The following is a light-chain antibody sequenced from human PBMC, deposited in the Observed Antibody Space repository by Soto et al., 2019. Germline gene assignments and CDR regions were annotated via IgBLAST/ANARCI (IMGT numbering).Light chain of an antibody. CDR2: WAS. CDR3: QQYESTPPT. Sequence: DVVMTQSPDSLAVSLGERATINCKSSQSVLYNSNNKNYLAWYPQRPGQPPKLLIYWASTRESGVPDRFSGSGSGTDFTLTITSLQAEDVAVYYCQQYESTPPTFGQGTKLEIK. CDR1: QSVLYNSNNKNY. V-gene: IGKV4-1*01. J-gene: IGKJ2*01.